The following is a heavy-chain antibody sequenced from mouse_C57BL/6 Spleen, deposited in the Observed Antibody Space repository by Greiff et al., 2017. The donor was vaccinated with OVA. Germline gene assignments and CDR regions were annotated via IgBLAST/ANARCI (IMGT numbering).Heavy chain of an antibody. CDR2: IRTKSNNYEA. Sequence: EVQGVESGGGLVQPKGSLKLSCTASGFSFNTYAMNWVRQAPGKGLEWVARIRTKSNNYEAYYADSVKDRFTVSRDDSESMLYLQMNNLKVEDTAMYFCVGCYHGFDYWGQGTTLTVSS. J-gene: IGHJ2*01. V-gene: IGHV10-1*01. CDR1: GFSFNTYA. CDR3: VGCYHGFDY. D-gene: IGHD3-3*01.